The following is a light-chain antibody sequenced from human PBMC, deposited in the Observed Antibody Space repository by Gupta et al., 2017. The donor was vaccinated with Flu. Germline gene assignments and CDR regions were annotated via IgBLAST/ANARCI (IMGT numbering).Light chain of an antibody. CDR1: QSISSW. J-gene: IGKJ1*01. CDR3: QQYNSCWT. CDR2: KAS. V-gene: IGKV1-5*03. Sequence: DIQMTQSPSILSASVGDRVTITCRSSQSISSWLAWYQQKPGKAPKLLIYKASSLESGVPSRFSGSGSGTEFTLTISSLQPDDFATYYCQQYNSCWTFGQGTKVEIK.